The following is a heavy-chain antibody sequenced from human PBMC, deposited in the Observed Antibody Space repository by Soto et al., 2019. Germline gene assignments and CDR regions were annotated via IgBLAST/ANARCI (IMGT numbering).Heavy chain of an antibody. CDR1: GFTFSAES. CDR3: ARTATTVDVCVCPQAKTRHWCFDH. D-gene: IGHD4-17*01. J-gene: IGHJ2*01. Sequence: EGQLVESGGALVQPGGSLRLSCAASGFTFSAESMNCVRQAPGKGLEWISYISSGGGTVYYADAVRGRFSVSRDNADNPLYLQMGSLTDEDTAVYDCARTATTVDVCVCPQAKTRHWCFDHWGRRTLVTVSS. CDR2: ISSGGGTV. V-gene: IGHV3-48*02.